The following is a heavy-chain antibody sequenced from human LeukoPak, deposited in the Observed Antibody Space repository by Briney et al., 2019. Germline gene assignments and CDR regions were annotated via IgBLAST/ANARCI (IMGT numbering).Heavy chain of an antibody. CDR3: AREGTLAAAGPTFFDY. D-gene: IGHD6-13*01. CDR1: GFTFSSYS. V-gene: IGHV3-21*01. Sequence: GSLRLSCAVSGFTFSSYSMNWVRQAPGKGLQWVSFISGSTSYIFYADSVKGRFTISRDNAKNSLYLQINSLRADDTAVYYCAREGTLAAAGPTFFDYWGQGALVTVSS. CDR2: ISGSTSYI. J-gene: IGHJ4*02.